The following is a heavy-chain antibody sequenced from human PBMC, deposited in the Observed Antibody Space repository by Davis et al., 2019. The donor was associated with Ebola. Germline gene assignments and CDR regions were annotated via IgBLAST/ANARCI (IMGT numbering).Heavy chain of an antibody. V-gene: IGHV1-69*04. CDR3: ARDSYYGDYDY. J-gene: IGHJ4*02. Sequence: AASVKVSCKASGGTFSSYAISWVRQAPGQGLEWMGRIIPILGIANYAQKFQGRVTITADKSTSTAYMELSSLRSEDTAVYYCARDSYYGDYDYWGQGTLVTVSS. D-gene: IGHD4-17*01. CDR2: IIPILGIA. CDR1: GGTFSSYA.